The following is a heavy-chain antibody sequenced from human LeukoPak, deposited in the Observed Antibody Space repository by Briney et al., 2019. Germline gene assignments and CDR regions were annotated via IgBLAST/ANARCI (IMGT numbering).Heavy chain of an antibody. J-gene: IGHJ2*01. CDR1: GFTFCDYY. CDR3: ARDGLNYYGDYDSWYFDL. D-gene: IGHD4-17*01. V-gene: IGHV3-11*06. Sequence: PGRSLRLSCAASGFTFCDYYMSWIRQAPGKGLEWVSYISSSSSYTNYADSVKGRFTISRDNAKNSLYLQMNSLRAEDTAVYYCARDGLNYYGDYDSWYFDLWGRGTLVTVSS. CDR2: ISSSSSYT.